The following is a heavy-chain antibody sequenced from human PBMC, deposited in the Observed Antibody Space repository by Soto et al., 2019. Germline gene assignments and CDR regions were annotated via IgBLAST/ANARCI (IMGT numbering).Heavy chain of an antibody. CDR2: NSYSSIA. V-gene: IGHV4-59*07. CDR3: ARNGGWKPNALEFSQH. CDR1: GGAINNYF. J-gene: IGHJ1*01. D-gene: IGHD6-19*01. Sequence: PWDTLSLTCSFSGGAINNYFWSCMRQYPGNGLEWIGYNSYSSIAQYNPSLDMRATMSAYTSKSQISLKLNSVTAADAAVYYCARNGGWKPNALEFSQHGAQATVAAASS.